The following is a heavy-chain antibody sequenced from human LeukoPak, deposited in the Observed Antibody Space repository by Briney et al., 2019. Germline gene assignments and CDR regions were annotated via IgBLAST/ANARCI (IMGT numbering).Heavy chain of an antibody. D-gene: IGHD6-6*01. CDR1: GYTFNDYG. CDR2: ISPKNGNT. CDR3: ARDHEYLRKYWFDT. J-gene: IGHJ5*02. Sequence: ASVKVSCKASGYTFNDYGVSWVRQAPGQGLEWVGWISPKNGNTNYAQKLLGRVTMTTDTSTNTAYMELRSLSFDDTAVYYCARDHEYLRKYWFDTWGQGTLVTVSS. V-gene: IGHV1-18*01.